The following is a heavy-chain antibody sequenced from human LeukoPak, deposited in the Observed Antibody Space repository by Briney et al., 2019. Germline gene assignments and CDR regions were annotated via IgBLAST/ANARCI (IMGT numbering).Heavy chain of an antibody. D-gene: IGHD2-2*01. CDR2: LSSSGRYT. Sequence: GGSLRLSCAASGFSFSEYYMTWIRQAPGKGLEWVSNLSSSGRYTNYADSVGGRFIISRDNAKKSLYLQMNSLRAEDTAVYYCARHSEGPVNDAFDIWGQGTKVTVSS. CDR1: GFSFSEYY. V-gene: IGHV3-11*03. J-gene: IGHJ3*02. CDR3: ARHSEGPVNDAFDI.